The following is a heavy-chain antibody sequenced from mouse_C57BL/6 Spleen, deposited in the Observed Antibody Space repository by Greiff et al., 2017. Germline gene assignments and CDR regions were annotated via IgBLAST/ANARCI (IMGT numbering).Heavy chain of an antibody. CDR3: ARKRDYYGNYAMDY. Sequence: QVQLQQSGPGLVQPSQSLSITCTVSGFSLTSYGVHWVRQSPGKGLEWLGVIWSGGSTDYNAAFISRLSISKDNSKSQVFFKMNSLQADDTAIYYCARKRDYYGNYAMDYWGQGTSVTVSS. J-gene: IGHJ4*01. V-gene: IGHV2-2*01. D-gene: IGHD1-1*01. CDR2: IWSGGST. CDR1: GFSLTSYG.